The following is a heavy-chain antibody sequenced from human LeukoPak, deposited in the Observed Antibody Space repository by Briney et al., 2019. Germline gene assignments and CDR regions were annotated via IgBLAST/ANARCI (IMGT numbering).Heavy chain of an antibody. D-gene: IGHD3-10*01. CDR1: GYTFTGYY. Sequence: ASVKVSCKASGYTFTGYYMHWVRQAPGQGLEWMGWINPNSGGTNYAQKFQGRVTMTRDTSISTAYMELSRLRSDDTAVYYCARFITMVRGVEDWGQGTLVTVSS. J-gene: IGHJ4*02. CDR3: ARFITMVRGVED. V-gene: IGHV1-2*02. CDR2: INPNSGGT.